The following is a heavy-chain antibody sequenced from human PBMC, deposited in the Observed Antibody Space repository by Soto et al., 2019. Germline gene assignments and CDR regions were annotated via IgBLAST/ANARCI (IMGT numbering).Heavy chain of an antibody. CDR2: ISYDGSNK. CDR3: AKEPNGVCSY. D-gene: IGHD2-8*01. V-gene: IGHV3-30*18. Sequence: QVQLVESGGGVVQPGRSLRLSCAASGFTFSSYGMHWVRQAPGKGLEWVAVISYDGSNKYYADSVKGRFTISRDNSKNTLYLQMNSLRAEDTAVYYCAKEPNGVCSYWGQGTLVTVSS. CDR1: GFTFSSYG. J-gene: IGHJ4*02.